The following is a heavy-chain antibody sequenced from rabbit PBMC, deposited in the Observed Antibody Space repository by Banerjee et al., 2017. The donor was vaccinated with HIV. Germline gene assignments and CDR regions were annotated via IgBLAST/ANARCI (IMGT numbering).Heavy chain of an antibody. Sequence: QEQLEESGGDLVKPEGSLTLTCTASGFSFSSNYYMCWVRQAPGKGLEWIGCIYTDSGTTYYASWAKGRFTISKTSSTTVTLQMTSLTAADTATYFCGSSADYAGYGYALNLWGQGTLVTVS. D-gene: IGHD6-1*01. V-gene: IGHV1S45*01. CDR2: IYTDSGTT. CDR1: GFSFSSNYY. J-gene: IGHJ4*01. CDR3: GSSADYAGYGYALNL.